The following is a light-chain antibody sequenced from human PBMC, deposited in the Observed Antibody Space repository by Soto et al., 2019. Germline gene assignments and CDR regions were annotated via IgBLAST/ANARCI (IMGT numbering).Light chain of an antibody. J-gene: IGKJ5*01. CDR3: QLYGISPQ. CDR1: QTSGSNF. CDR2: ASS. Sequence: ELVLTQSPGTLSVSPGDRATLPCKTSQTSGSNFLAWYQHKPGQAPRLLIYASSNRATGIQDSFSGSASGPEFTLTINRLEPEDFAVYYCQLYGISPQFGQGTRLEIK. V-gene: IGKV3-20*01.